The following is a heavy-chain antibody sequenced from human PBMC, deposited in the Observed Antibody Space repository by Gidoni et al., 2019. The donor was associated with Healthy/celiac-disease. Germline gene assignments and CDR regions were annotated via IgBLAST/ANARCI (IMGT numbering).Heavy chain of an antibody. J-gene: IGHJ2*01. Sequence: QVQLVESGGGVVQPGRSLRLSCAASGFTFSSYGMHWVRQAPGKGLEWVAVISYDGSNKYYADSVKGRFTISRDNSKNTLYLQMNSLRAEDTAVYYCVKQQLDYWYFDLWGRGTLVTVSS. CDR3: VKQQLDYWYFDL. CDR2: ISYDGSNK. V-gene: IGHV3-30*03. CDR1: GFTFSSYG. D-gene: IGHD6-13*01.